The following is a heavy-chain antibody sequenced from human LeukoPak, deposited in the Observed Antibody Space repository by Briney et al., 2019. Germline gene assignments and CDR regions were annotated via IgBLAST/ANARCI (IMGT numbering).Heavy chain of an antibody. CDR1: GGSISSSSYY. D-gene: IGHD1-20*01. Sequence: PSETLSLTCTVSGGSISSSSYYWGWIRQPPGKELEWIGSIFYSGSSYYNPSLKSRVTISVDTSKNQFSLKLTSVTAADTAVYFCARLEGRITLFDYWGQGTLVTVSS. CDR2: IFYSGSS. V-gene: IGHV4-39*01. CDR3: ARLEGRITLFDY. J-gene: IGHJ4*02.